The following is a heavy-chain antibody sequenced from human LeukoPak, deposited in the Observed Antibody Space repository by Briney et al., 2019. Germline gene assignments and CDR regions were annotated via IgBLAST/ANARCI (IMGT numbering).Heavy chain of an antibody. CDR3: TADGANSDP. D-gene: IGHD3-10*01. CDR2: IDSDTYGNTI. J-gene: IGHJ5*02. CDR1: GFTLSSYS. Sequence: PGGSLRLSCAASGFTLSSYSMNWVRQAPGKGLEWISYIDSDTYGNTIYYPHTVKGRFTISKDDAESSLSLQMNSLRAEDTAIYYCTADGANSDPWGQGTLVTVSS. V-gene: IGHV3-48*04.